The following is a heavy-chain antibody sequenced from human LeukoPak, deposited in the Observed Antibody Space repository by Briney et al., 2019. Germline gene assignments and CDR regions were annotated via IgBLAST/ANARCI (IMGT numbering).Heavy chain of an antibody. V-gene: IGHV3-48*02. J-gene: IGHJ2*01. D-gene: IGHD2-21*02. CDR2: IRSSSLTI. CDR3: ARLDAAYCGGACFNYWYFDL. Sequence: GGSLRLSCAASGFTVSSNYMSWVRQAPGKGLEWVAHIRSSSLTISYADSVKGRFTISRDNAKNSLYLQMNSLRDEDTAVYYCARLDAAYCGGACFNYWYFDLWGRGTLVTVSS. CDR1: GFTVSSNY.